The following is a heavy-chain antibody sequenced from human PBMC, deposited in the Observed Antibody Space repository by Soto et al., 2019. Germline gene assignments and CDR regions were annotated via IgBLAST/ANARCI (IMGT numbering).Heavy chain of an antibody. D-gene: IGHD4-4*01. Sequence: GASVKVSCKASGYTFTSYAMHWVRQAPGQRLEWMGWINAGNGNTKYSQKFQGRVTITRDTSASTAYMELSSLRSEDTAVYYCAREDLYSNSFYYYYGMDVWGQGTTVTVSS. CDR1: GYTFTSYA. CDR3: AREDLYSNSFYYYYGMDV. CDR2: INAGNGNT. J-gene: IGHJ6*02. V-gene: IGHV1-3*01.